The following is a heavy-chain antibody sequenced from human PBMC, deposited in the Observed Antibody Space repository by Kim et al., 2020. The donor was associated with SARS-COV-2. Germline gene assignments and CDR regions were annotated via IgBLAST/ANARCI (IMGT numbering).Heavy chain of an antibody. J-gene: IGHJ4*02. V-gene: IGHV3-53*01. CDR2: IYSGGST. CDR1: GFTVSSNY. D-gene: IGHD6-13*01. Sequence: GGSLRLSCAASGFTVSSNYMSWVRQAPGKGLECVSVIYSGGSTYYADSVKGRFTISRDNSKNTLYLQMNSLRAEDTAVYYCARVVPGAAAGTIDYWGQGTLVTVSS. CDR3: ARVVPGAAAGTIDY.